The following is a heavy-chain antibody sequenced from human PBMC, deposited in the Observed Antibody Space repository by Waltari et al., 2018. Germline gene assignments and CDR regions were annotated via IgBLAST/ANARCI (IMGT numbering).Heavy chain of an antibody. J-gene: IGHJ5*02. CDR3: ARGGGYCSSTSCYAINWFDP. D-gene: IGHD2-2*01. V-gene: IGHV4-34*01. Sequence: QVQLQQWGAGLLKPSETLSLTCAVYGGSFSGYYWSWIRQPPGKGLEWIGEINHSGSTNYNPSLKSRVTISVDTSKNQFSLKLSSVTAADTAVYYCARGGGYCSSTSCYAINWFDPWGQGTLVIVSS. CDR1: GGSFSGYY. CDR2: INHSGST.